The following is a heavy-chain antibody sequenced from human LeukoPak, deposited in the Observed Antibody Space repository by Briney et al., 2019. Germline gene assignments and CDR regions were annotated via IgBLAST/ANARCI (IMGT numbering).Heavy chain of an antibody. Sequence: SETLSLTCAVSGGSISSGGYSWSWIRQPPGKGLGWIGYIYHSGSTYYNPSLKSRVTISVDRSKNQFSLKLSSVTAADTAVYSRRREGGTVAQGWFAPLGQGTLVTGSS. CDR1: GGSISSGGYS. D-gene: IGHD4-23*01. V-gene: IGHV4-30-2*01. CDR3: RREGGTVAQGWFAP. J-gene: IGHJ5*01. CDR2: IYHSGST.